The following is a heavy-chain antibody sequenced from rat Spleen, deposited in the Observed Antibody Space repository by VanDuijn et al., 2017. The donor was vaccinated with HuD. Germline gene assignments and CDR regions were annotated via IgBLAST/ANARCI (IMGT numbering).Heavy chain of an antibody. V-gene: IGHV5-31*01. Sequence: EVQLVESGGGLVQPGRSLKLSCVASGFTFNNYWMTWIRQAPGKGLEWVASITNTGRSTYYPDSVRGRFAISRDTAENTLYLQMSSLRSEDTATYYCTRPHSSHYVMDAWGQGASVTVSS. D-gene: IGHD1-8*01. CDR2: ITNTGRST. CDR1: GFTFNNYW. CDR3: TRPHSSHYVMDA. J-gene: IGHJ4*01.